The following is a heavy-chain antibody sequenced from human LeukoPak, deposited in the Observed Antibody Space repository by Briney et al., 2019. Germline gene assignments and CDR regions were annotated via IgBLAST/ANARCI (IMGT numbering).Heavy chain of an antibody. Sequence: HPGGSLRLSCAASGFTFSSYSMNWVRQAPGKGLEWVSYISSSSSTIYYADSVKGRFTISRDNAKNSLYLQMNSLRAEDTAVYYCAKGGGYCSGGSCYYHDAFDIWGQGTMVTVSS. CDR2: ISSSSSTI. CDR3: AKGGGYCSGGSCYYHDAFDI. D-gene: IGHD2-15*01. V-gene: IGHV3-48*01. J-gene: IGHJ3*02. CDR1: GFTFSSYS.